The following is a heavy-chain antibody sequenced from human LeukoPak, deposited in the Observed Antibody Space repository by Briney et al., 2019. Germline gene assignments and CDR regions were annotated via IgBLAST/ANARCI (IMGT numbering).Heavy chain of an antibody. CDR3: AGHYYDSSGYWYPPGDY. J-gene: IGHJ4*02. CDR1: GGSISNASYH. V-gene: IGHV4-39*01. Sequence: SETLSLTCTVSGGSISNASYHWVRKRQPPGKELEWIGSIYFNESNYYSPFLKSRLTISVDTSKNHFSLRLSSVTAEDTAVYYCAGHYYDSSGYWYPPGDYWAQGTLVTVSS. CDR2: IYFNESN. D-gene: IGHD3-22*01.